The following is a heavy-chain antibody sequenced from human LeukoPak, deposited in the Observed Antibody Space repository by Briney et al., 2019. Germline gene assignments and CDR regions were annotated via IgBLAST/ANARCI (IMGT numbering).Heavy chain of an antibody. D-gene: IGHD6-13*01. V-gene: IGHV3-48*01. J-gene: IGHJ4*02. CDR3: ARDGIAAAGSRADY. CDR1: GFTFSSYS. Sequence: PGGSLRLSCAASGFTFSSYSMNWVRQAPGKGLEWVSYISSSSSTIYYADSVKGRFTISRDNAKNSLYLQMNSLRAEDTAVYYCARDGIAAAGSRADYWGQGTLVTVSS. CDR2: ISSSSSTI.